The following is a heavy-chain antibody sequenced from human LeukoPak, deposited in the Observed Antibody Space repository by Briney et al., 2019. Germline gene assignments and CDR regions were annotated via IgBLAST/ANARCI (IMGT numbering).Heavy chain of an antibody. V-gene: IGHV6-1*01. CDR2: AYYRSKGYN. J-gene: IGHJ4*02. CDR3: ARGPPRAVAGEFDY. D-gene: IGHD6-19*01. Sequence: SQTLSLTCAISGDTVSSNSAAWSWIRQSPSRGLEWLGRAYYRSKGYNDYALSVKSRITINPDTSKNQFSLHLNSVTPEDTAVYYCARGPPRAVAGEFDYWGQGVLVTVSS. CDR1: GDTVSSNSAA.